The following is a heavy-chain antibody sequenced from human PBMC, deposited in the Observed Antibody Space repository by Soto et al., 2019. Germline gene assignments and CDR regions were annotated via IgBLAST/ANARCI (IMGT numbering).Heavy chain of an antibody. J-gene: IGHJ4*02. CDR1: GFTFSSYA. Sequence: HPGGSLRLSCAASGFTFSSYAMHWVRQAPGKGLEWVAVISYGGSNKYYADSVKGRFTISRDNSKNTLYLQMNSLRAEDTAVYYCAKTRTAMVTAYFDYWGQGTLVTVSS. D-gene: IGHD5-18*01. CDR2: ISYGGSNK. CDR3: AKTRTAMVTAYFDY. V-gene: IGHV3-30-3*02.